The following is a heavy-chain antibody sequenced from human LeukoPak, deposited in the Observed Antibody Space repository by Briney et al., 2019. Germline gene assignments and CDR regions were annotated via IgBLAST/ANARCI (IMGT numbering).Heavy chain of an antibody. D-gene: IGHD1-26*01. J-gene: IGHJ4*02. Sequence: SETLSLTCTVSGDSISTSNSYWGWIRQPPGTGLGWIGSIYYSGNTYYNASLKSRVTMSVDTSKNQFSLKLSSVTAADTAVYYCARNSGSYYLDYWGQGTLVTVSS. V-gene: IGHV4-39*07. CDR2: IYYSGNT. CDR3: ARNSGSYYLDY. CDR1: GDSISTSNSY.